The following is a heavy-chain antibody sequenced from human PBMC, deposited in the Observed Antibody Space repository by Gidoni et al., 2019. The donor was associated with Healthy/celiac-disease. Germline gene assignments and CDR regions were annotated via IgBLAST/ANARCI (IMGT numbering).Heavy chain of an antibody. CDR1: GCTLSSSA. CDR3: ARSPCCGDCSLTYYYYGMDV. CDR2: IIPIFGTS. D-gene: IGHD2-21*02. V-gene: IGHV1-69*01. J-gene: IGHJ6*02. Sequence: QVQPGQSGAEVKKPGSAVKVSCMASGCTLSSSAISWVRQAPGQGREWQGGIIPIFGTSNYAQKFQCRVTITADESTSTAYMELSSLRSEDSAVYYCARSPCCGDCSLTYYYYGMDVWGQGTTVTVSS.